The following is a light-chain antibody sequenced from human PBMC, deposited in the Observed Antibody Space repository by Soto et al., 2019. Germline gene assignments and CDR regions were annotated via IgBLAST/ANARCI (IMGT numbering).Light chain of an antibody. V-gene: IGLV1-40*01. Sequence: QSVLTQPPSVSVTPGQRVTISCTGSSSNIGAGYDVHWYQHLPGTAPKLLIFGNTNRPSGVPDRLSGSKSGTSASLVITGLQAEDEADYYCQSYDSSPSGFVFGTGTKVTVL. CDR3: QSYDSSPSGFV. CDR2: GNT. J-gene: IGLJ1*01. CDR1: SSNIGAGYD.